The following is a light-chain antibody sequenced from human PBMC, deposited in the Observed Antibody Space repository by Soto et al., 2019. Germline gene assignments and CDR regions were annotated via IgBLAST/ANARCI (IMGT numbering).Light chain of an antibody. CDR1: SSNIGNNY. Sequence: QSVLTQPPSVSATPGQKVTISCSGSSSNIGNNYVSWYQQFPGAAPKLLIYDNYWRPSGIPDRFSASKSGTSATLGITGLPTGDEADYYCATWDSSLSAVVVGGGTQLTVL. CDR2: DNY. CDR3: ATWDSSLSAVV. J-gene: IGLJ7*01. V-gene: IGLV1-51*01.